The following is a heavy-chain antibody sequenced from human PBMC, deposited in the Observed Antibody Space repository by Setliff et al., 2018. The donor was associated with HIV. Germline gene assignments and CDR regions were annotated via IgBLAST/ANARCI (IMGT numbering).Heavy chain of an antibody. D-gene: IGHD3-10*01. CDR1: GGSFSGYY. J-gene: IGHJ4*02. Sequence: SETLSLTCAVYGGSFSGYYWSWIRQPPGKGLEWIGEIKPSETTNNNPSLKSRVTMSVDTSKKQFSLKLSSVTAADTAVYYCARGGGITWRSYSFDYWGQGSLVTVSS. V-gene: IGHV4-34*01. CDR2: IKPSETT. CDR3: ARGGGITWRSYSFDY.